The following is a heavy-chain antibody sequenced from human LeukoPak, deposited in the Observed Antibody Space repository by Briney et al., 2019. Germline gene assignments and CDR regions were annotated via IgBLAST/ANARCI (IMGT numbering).Heavy chain of an antibody. CDR3: ASSGSYYDYYYGMDV. Sequence: PSETLSLTCAVSGGSIGSGGYSWSWIRQPPGKGLEWIGYIYHSGSTYYNPSLKSRVTISVDRSKNQFSLKLSSVTAADTAVYYCASSGSYYDYYYGMDVWGQGTTVTVSS. V-gene: IGHV4-30-2*01. D-gene: IGHD1-26*01. CDR2: IYHSGST. J-gene: IGHJ6*02. CDR1: GGSIGSGGYS.